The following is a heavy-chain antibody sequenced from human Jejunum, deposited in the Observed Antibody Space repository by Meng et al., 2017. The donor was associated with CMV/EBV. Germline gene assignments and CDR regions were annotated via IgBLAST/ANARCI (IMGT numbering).Heavy chain of an antibody. CDR3: AKVIATTRPGSPLDS. CDR2: INPNIGGA. Sequence: YTFTDHYLPWVRQAPGQGLELMGWINPNIGGAHYLQKFQGRVTMTRDTSLSTAYMEMTSLTSDDTAVYYCAKVIATTRPGSPLDSWGQGTLVTVSS. V-gene: IGHV1-2*02. D-gene: IGHD6-6*01. J-gene: IGHJ4*02. CDR1: YTFTDHY.